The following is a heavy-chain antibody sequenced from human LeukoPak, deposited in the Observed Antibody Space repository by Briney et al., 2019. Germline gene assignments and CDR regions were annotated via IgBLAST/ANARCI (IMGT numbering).Heavy chain of an antibody. Sequence: GGSLRLPCAASGFTFSSYAMHWVRQAPGKGLDWVAVMSYDGSNKYYADSVKGRFTISRDDSKNTLYLQMNSLRVEDTAVYYCAKSAGTTWDLPDYWGQGTLVTVSS. D-gene: IGHD1-1*01. CDR1: GFTFSSYA. CDR3: AKSAGTTWDLPDY. V-gene: IGHV3-30-3*02. J-gene: IGHJ4*02. CDR2: MSYDGSNK.